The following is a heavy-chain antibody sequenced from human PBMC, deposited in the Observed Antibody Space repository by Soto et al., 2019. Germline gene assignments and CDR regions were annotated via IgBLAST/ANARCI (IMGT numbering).Heavy chain of an antibody. CDR1: GFTFSSYA. CDR2: ISGSGGST. V-gene: IGHV3-23*01. D-gene: IGHD3-9*01. Sequence: TGGSLRLSCAASGFTFSSYAMSWVRQAPGKGLEWVSAISGSGGSTYYADSVKGRFTISRDNSKNTLYLQMNSLRAEDTAVYYCAKDILTGYYILEWDYYYGMDVWGQGTTVTVSS. J-gene: IGHJ6*02. CDR3: AKDILTGYYILEWDYYYGMDV.